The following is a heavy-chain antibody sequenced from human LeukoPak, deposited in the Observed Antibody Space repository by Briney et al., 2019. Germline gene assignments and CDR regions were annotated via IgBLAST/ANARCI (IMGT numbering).Heavy chain of an antibody. V-gene: IGHV4-39*01. CDR3: ARQAPPSRGYSYGLRAEGAFDI. CDR2: IYYSGST. J-gene: IGHJ3*02. CDR1: GGSISSSSYY. D-gene: IGHD5-18*01. Sequence: SSETLSLTCTVSGGSISSSSYYWGWIRQPPGKGLEWIGSIYYSGSTYYNPSLKSRVTISVDTSKNQFSLKLSSVTAADTAVYYCARQAPPSRGYSYGLRAEGAFDIWGQGTMVTVSS.